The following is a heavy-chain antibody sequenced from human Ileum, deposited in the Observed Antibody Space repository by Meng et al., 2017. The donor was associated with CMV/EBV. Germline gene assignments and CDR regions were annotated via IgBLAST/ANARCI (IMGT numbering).Heavy chain of an antibody. Sequence: QVQLQESGPGRVKPSEPLSLTCGVSGDSISSYHWGWIRQPAGKGLEWIGRIYTSGSSSYNPSLKSRVTMSVDKSKNQVSLKLTSVTAADTAVYYCARDVRLVGHFDYWGQGTLVTVSS. CDR3: ARDVRLVGHFDY. CDR1: GDSISSYH. J-gene: IGHJ4*02. D-gene: IGHD2-15*01. V-gene: IGHV4-4*07. CDR2: IYTSGSS.